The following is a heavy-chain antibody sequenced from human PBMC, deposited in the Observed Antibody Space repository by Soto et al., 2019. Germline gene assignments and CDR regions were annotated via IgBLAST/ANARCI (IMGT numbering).Heavy chain of an antibody. V-gene: IGHV4-39*01. CDR2: MHYSGAT. Sequence: SETLSLTCSVSGGSVSSTIYYWGWIRQPPGKGLEWIGVMHYSGATYYNLSLESRVSISVDTSKNEFSLRLTSVAAADTAIYYCASVGAYCEGHCNRSSYGVDVWGQGTTVTVSS. CDR3: ASVGAYCEGHCNRSSYGVDV. J-gene: IGHJ6*02. D-gene: IGHD2-21*02. CDR1: GGSVSSTIYY.